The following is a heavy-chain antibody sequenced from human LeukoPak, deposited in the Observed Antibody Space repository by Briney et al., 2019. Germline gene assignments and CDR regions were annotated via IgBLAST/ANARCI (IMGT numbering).Heavy chain of an antibody. CDR1: GFTFSSYG. J-gene: IGHJ6*03. Sequence: HPGGSLRLSCTASGFTFSSYGMHWVRQAPGKGLEWVTFIRYDGSNKYYVDSVKGRFTISRDNSKNTLYLQMNSLRAEDTAVYYCAKAVTTVTYHYYYMDVWGKGTTVTVSS. V-gene: IGHV3-30*02. CDR3: AKAVTTVTYHYYYMDV. CDR2: IRYDGSNK. D-gene: IGHD4-11*01.